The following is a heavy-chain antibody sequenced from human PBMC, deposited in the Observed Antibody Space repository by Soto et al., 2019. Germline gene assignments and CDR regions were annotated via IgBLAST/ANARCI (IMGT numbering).Heavy chain of an antibody. D-gene: IGHD6-19*01. V-gene: IGHV4-59*01. CDR3: ARGLAPVERDY. J-gene: IGHJ4*02. CDR2: VYYSGYT. CDR1: GGSMSPYY. Sequence: SETLSLTCTVSGGSMSPYYWSWIRQAPGVGLEWIAYVYYSGYTHYNPSLKSRVTISVDTSKNQFSLKLTSVTAADTAVYYCARGLAPVERDYWGPGALVTVSS.